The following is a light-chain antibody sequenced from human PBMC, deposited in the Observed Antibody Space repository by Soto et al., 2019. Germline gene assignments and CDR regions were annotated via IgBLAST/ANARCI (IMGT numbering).Light chain of an antibody. Sequence: DIQMTQSPSSVSASVGDRVTITCRASQDIGYALAWFQQKPGEAPSLLMYTASSLHSGVPFRFSGSRSGTDFTLTISSLQPEDSATYYCQQGNSFPLTFGGGTKVEIK. V-gene: IGKV1-12*01. CDR2: TAS. CDR1: QDIGYA. CDR3: QQGNSFPLT. J-gene: IGKJ4*01.